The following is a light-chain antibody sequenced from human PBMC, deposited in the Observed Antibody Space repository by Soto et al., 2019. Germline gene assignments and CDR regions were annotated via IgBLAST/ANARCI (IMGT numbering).Light chain of an antibody. J-gene: IGKJ4*01. CDR2: AAF. Sequence: DIQLTQSPSFLSASVGDRVTIACRASQGISTSLGWYQQKPGTAPKLLIYAAFTLQSGVPSRFSGSGSGTEFTLTISRLQPEDFATYYCQQLNTYPPTFGGGTKVEIK. CDR3: QQLNTYPPT. CDR1: QGISTS. V-gene: IGKV1-9*01.